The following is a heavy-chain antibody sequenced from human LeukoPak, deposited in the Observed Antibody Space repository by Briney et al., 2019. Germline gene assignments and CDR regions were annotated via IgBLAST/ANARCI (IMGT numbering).Heavy chain of an antibody. V-gene: IGHV1-8*01. J-gene: IGHJ4*02. CDR2: MNPNSGNT. Sequence: ASVKVSCKASGYTFTSYDINWVRQATGQGLEWMGWMNPNSGNTGYAQKFQGRVTMTRNTSISTAYMELSSLRSKDTAVYYCARAKRTGVAKLSYYFDYWGQGTLVTVSS. CDR3: ARAKRTGVAKLSYYFDY. D-gene: IGHD2-15*01. CDR1: GYTFTSYD.